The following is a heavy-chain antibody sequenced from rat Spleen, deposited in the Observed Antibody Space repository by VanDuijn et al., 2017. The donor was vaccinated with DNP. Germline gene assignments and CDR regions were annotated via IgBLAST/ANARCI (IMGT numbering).Heavy chain of an antibody. J-gene: IGHJ4*01. CDR3: ARRATIAAAYAMDA. CDR1: GFTFSDYY. V-gene: IGHV5-25*01. D-gene: IGHD1-2*01. Sequence: EVQLVESGGGLVQPGRSLKLSCVASGFTFSDYYMAWFRQAPTKGLEWVASISPSGGSTYYRDSVKGRFTVSRDNAKSSLYLQMDSLRSEDTATYYCARRATIAAAYAMDAWGQGTSVTVSS. CDR2: ISPSGGST.